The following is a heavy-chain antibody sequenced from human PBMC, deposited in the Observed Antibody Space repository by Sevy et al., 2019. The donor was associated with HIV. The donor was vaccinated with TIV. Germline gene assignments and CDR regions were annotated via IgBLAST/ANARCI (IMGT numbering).Heavy chain of an antibody. CDR2: ISGSGGST. D-gene: IGHD1-20*01. CDR3: AKDGSYNWNGDYFDY. V-gene: IGHV3-23*01. Sequence: GGSLRLSCAASGFTFSSYDMSWVRQAPGKGLEWVSAISGSGGSTYYADSVKGRFTISRDNSKNTLYLQMNSLRAEDTAVYYCAKDGSYNWNGDYFDYWGQGTLVTVSS. CDR1: GFTFSSYD. J-gene: IGHJ4*02.